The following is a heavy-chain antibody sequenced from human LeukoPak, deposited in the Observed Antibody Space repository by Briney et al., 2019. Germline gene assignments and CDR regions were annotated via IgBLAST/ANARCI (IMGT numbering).Heavy chain of an antibody. CDR2: LNQYGDHK. CDR3: SRDLGTGRPHDF. J-gene: IGHJ4*02. V-gene: IGHV3-7*01. D-gene: IGHD3/OR15-3a*01. CDR1: GGSFSGYY. Sequence: ETLSLTCAVYGGSFSGYYWSWIRQAPGKGLEWVANLNQYGDHKYYDDSVKGRFTISRDNARDSLYLEMNSLTVEDTAVYFCSRDLGTGRPHDFWGQGTLVTVSS.